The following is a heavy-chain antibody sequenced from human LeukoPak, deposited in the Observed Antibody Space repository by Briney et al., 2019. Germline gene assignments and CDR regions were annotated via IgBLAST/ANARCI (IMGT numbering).Heavy chain of an antibody. Sequence: SETLSLTCTVSGGSISSSSYYWGWIRQPPGKGLEWIGSIYYSGSTYYNPSLKSRVTISVDTSKNQFSLKLSSVTAADTAVYYCARELIQLWLKKEWFDPWGQGTLVTVSS. CDR3: ARELIQLWLKKEWFDP. CDR2: IYYSGST. J-gene: IGHJ5*02. CDR1: GGSISSSSYY. V-gene: IGHV4-39*07. D-gene: IGHD5-18*01.